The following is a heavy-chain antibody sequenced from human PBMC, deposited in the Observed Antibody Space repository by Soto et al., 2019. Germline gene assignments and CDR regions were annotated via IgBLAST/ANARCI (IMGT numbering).Heavy chain of an antibody. CDR2: ISSSSSYI. D-gene: IGHD6-13*01. V-gene: IGHV3-21*01. CDR1: GFTFSSYS. Sequence: GSLRLSCAASGFTFSSYSMNWVRQAPGKVLEWVSSISSSSSYIYYADSVKGRFTISRDNAKNSLYLQMNSLRAEDTAVYYCARDLSSSGAYWGQGTLVTVSS. CDR3: ARDLSSSGAY. J-gene: IGHJ4*02.